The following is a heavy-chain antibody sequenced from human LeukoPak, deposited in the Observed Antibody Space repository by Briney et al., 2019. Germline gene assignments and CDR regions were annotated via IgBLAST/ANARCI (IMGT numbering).Heavy chain of an antibody. V-gene: IGHV1-69*01. CDR3: ARFLGSSGWTRGAFDI. J-gene: IGHJ3*02. CDR2: IIPIFGTA. CDR1: GGTFSSYA. D-gene: IGHD6-19*01. Sequence: SVKVSCKASGGTFSSYAISWVRQAPGQGLEWMGGIIPIFGTANYAQKFQGRVTITADESTGTAYMELSSLRSEDTAVYYCARFLGSSGWTRGAFDIWGQGTMVTVSS.